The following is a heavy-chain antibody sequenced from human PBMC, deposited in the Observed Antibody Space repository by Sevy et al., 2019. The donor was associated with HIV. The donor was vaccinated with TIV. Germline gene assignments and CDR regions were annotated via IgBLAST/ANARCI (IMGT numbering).Heavy chain of an antibody. CDR3: ARDYASGSYSIMGGY. J-gene: IGHJ4*02. CDR2: IIPIYNTP. CDR1: GDTFFNYL. V-gene: IGHV1-69*13. Sequence: ASVKVSCKASGDTFFNYLITWVRQAPGQGLEWMGTIIPIYNTPVYAQKFQGRVTITADESTTTAYMELSSLKSEDTGVYYCARDYASGSYSIMGGYWGQGTLVTVSS. D-gene: IGHD3-10*01.